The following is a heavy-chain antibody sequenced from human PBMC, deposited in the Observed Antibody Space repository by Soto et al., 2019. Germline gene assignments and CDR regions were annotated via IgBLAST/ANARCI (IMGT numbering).Heavy chain of an antibody. CDR1: GFTFRSYT. CDR2: VSGSGSST. D-gene: IGHD3-10*01. CDR3: AKDSYGSGSLDAFHF. J-gene: IGHJ3*01. Sequence: EVQLLESGGGLVQPGGSLRLSCVASGFTFRSYTMSWVRQAPGKGLEWVSAVSGSGSSTYYVDSVKGRFTVSRDNSKKTLYLPITSLRAEDTAVYYCAKDSYGSGSLDAFHFWGQGTRVTVSS. V-gene: IGHV3-23*01.